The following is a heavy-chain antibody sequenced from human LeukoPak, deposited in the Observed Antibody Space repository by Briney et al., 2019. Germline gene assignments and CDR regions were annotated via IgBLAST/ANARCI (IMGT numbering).Heavy chain of an antibody. CDR2: ISSSGCTI. D-gene: IGHD6-19*01. V-gene: IGHV3-11*01. CDR1: GFTFSDYY. CDR3: ARVSSGWDFDY. J-gene: IGHJ4*02. Sequence: GGSLRLSCAASGFTFSDYYMSWIRQAPGKGLEWVSYISSSGCTIYYADSVKGRFTISRDNAKNSLYLQMNSLRAEDTAVYHCARVSSGWDFDYWGQGTLVTVSS.